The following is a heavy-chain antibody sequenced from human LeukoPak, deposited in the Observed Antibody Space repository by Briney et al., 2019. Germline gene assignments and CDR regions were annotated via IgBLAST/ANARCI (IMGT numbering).Heavy chain of an antibody. CDR2: INPNSGGT. D-gene: IGHD1-26*01. J-gene: IGHJ4*02. CDR1: GYTFTGYY. V-gene: IGHV1-2*02. CDR3: ARASEESYYYFDY. Sequence: GASVKVSCKASGYTFTGYYMHWVRQAPGQGLEWMGWINPNSGGTNYAQKFQGRVTMTRDTSISTAYMELSRLRSDDTAVYYCARASEESYYYFDYWGQGTLVTVSS.